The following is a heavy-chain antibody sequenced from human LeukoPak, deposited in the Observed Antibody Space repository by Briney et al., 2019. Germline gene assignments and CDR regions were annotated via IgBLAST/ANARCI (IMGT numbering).Heavy chain of an antibody. D-gene: IGHD3-22*01. J-gene: IGHJ6*02. CDR3: ARLYFRAYYDSSGRSSQRLLGGMDV. V-gene: IGHV1-18*01. Sequence: ASVKVSCKASGYTFTRYGVSWVRQAPGQGLEWVGWVSGYNHNTNYAHKLQGRVTMTTDTSTSTAYMELRSLTSDDTAMYYCARLYFRAYYDSSGRSSQRLLGGMDVWGQGTTVTVSS. CDR2: VSGYNHNT. CDR1: GYTFTRYG.